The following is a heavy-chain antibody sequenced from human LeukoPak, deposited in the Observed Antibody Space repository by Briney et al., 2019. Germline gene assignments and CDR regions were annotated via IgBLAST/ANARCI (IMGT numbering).Heavy chain of an antibody. CDR2: IYPGDSDT. Sequence: GESLKISCKGSGYSFTNYCIGWVRQMPGKGLEWMGIIYPGDSDTRYSPSFQGQVTFSADKSISTAYLQWSSLKASDTAMYYCARRSAYLLDYWGQGTLVTVSS. CDR3: ARRSAYLLDY. CDR1: GYSFTNYC. D-gene: IGHD3-3*01. V-gene: IGHV5-51*01. J-gene: IGHJ4*02.